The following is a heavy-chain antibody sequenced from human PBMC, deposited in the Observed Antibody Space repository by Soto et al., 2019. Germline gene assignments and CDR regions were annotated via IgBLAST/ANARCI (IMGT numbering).Heavy chain of an antibody. CDR3: ARGYCSGGSCYSPDFNNWFDP. V-gene: IGHV3-21*01. J-gene: IGHJ5*02. CDR1: GFTFSSYS. Sequence: PGGSLRLSCAASGFTFSSYSMNWVRQAPGKGVEWVSSISSSSSYIYYADSVKGRFTISRDNAKNSLYLQMNSLRAEDTAVYYCARGYCSGGSCYSPDFNNWFDPWGQGTLVTVSS. CDR2: ISSSSSYI. D-gene: IGHD2-15*01.